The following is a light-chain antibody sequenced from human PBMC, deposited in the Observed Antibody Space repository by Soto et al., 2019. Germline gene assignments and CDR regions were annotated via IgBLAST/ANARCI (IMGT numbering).Light chain of an antibody. CDR2: AAS. Sequence: DIQLTQSPSFLSASVGDRVTITCRASQGISNYLAWYQQNPGTAPKLLIYAASTLQSGVPSRFSGSGSGTEFTLTISSLQPEDFATDYCQHFKSFPITFGGGTRVEI. J-gene: IGKJ4*01. CDR1: QGISNY. CDR3: QHFKSFPIT. V-gene: IGKV1-9*01.